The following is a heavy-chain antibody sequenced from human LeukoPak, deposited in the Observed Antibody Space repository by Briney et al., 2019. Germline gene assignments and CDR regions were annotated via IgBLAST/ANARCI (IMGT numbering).Heavy chain of an antibody. CDR2: IYHSGST. CDR3: ARDLESVDTAMANDAFDI. J-gene: IGHJ3*02. D-gene: IGHD5-18*01. Sequence: SETLSLTCAVSGGSISSSNWWSWVRQPPGKGLEWIGEIYHSGSTNYNPSLKSRVTISVDKSKNQFSLKLSSVTAADTAVYYCARDLESVDTAMANDAFDIWGQGTMVTVSS. V-gene: IGHV4-4*02. CDR1: GGSISSSNW.